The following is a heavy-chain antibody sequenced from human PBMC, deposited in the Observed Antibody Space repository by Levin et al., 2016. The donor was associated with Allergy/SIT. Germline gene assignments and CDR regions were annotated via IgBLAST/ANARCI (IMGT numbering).Heavy chain of an antibody. CDR1: GRSINSYY. D-gene: IGHD2-15*01. V-gene: IGHV4-59*01. Sequence: SETLSLTCTVSGRSINSYYWSWIRQPPGKGLEWIGYVYDSGNTKYNPSLKSRVTISLNTSKNQFSLIVTSVTAADTAVYYCARGAGMVAARLPFAYWGQGILVTVSS. J-gene: IGHJ4*02. CDR3: ARGAGMVAARLPFAY. CDR2: VYDSGNT.